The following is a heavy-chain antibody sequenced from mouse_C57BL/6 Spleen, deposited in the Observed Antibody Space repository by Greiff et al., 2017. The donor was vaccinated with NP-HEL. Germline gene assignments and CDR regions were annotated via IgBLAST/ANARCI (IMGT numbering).Heavy chain of an antibody. Sequence: VQLQQSGPELVKPGASVKISCKASGYAFSSSWMNWVKQRPGKGLEWIGRIYPGDGDTNYNGKFKGKATLTAGKSSSTAYMQLSSLTSEDSAVYFCARDFITTVDYWGQGTTLTVSS. D-gene: IGHD1-1*01. V-gene: IGHV1-82*01. CDR1: GYAFSSSW. J-gene: IGHJ2*01. CDR3: ARDFITTVDY. CDR2: IYPGDGDT.